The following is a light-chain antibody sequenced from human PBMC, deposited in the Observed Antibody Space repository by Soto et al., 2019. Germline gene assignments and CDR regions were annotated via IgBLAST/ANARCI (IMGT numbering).Light chain of an antibody. CDR1: SSNIGRNT. Sequence: QSVLTQPPSASGTPGQRVTISCFGSSSNIGRNTVNWYQQLPGTAPKLLIYSNSQRPSGVPVRFSGSKSGTSASLAISGLQSEDEADYYCGAWDDSLYVFGTGTKVTVL. J-gene: IGLJ1*01. CDR2: SNS. V-gene: IGLV1-44*01. CDR3: GAWDDSLYV.